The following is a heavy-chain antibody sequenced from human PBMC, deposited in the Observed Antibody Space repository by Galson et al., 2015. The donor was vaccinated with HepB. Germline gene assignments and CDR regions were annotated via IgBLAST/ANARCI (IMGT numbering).Heavy chain of an antibody. CDR3: TSGTADNYGSLFNY. V-gene: IGHV4-61*02. D-gene: IGHD3-10*01. Sequence: TLSLTCTVSAGSISSGTYFWSWIRQPAGKGLEWIGRIYTSGSTNYNPSLKSRVTMSVDTSKDQFSLKLSSVTAADTAVYYCTSGTADNYGSLFNYWGQGTLVAVSS. CDR1: AGSISSGTYF. CDR2: IYTSGST. J-gene: IGHJ4*02.